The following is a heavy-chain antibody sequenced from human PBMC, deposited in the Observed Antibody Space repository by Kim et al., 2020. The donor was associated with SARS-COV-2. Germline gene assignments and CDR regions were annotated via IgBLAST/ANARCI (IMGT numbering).Heavy chain of an antibody. CDR2: ISFDGKVK. CDR1: GFTFSSFG. CDR3: AKELTPRISHANDV. J-gene: IGHJ4*02. Sequence: GGSLRLSCAASGFTFSSFGMHWVRQAPGKGLEWVTVISFDGKVKYYADSVKGRFSISRDNSENTMYLQMNSLRVEDTAVYFCAKELTPRISHANDVWGQGTLVTVSS. V-gene: IGHV3-30*18. D-gene: IGHD2-8*01.